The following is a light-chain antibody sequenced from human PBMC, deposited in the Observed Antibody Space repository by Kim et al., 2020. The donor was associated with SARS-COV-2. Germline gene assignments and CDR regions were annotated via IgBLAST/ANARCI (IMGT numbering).Light chain of an antibody. CDR1: QSVSSN. V-gene: IGKV3-15*01. CDR3: QQYNNWPPPVT. CDR2: GAS. Sequence: EIVMTQSPATLSVSPGERATLSCRASQSVSSNLAWYQQKPGQAPRLLIYGASTRATGIPARFSGSGSGTEFTLTISSLQSEDCAVYYCQQYNNWPPPVTFGQGTRLESK. J-gene: IGKJ5*01.